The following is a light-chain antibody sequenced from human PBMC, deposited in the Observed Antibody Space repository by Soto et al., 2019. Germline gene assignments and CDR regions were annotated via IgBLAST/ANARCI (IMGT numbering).Light chain of an antibody. CDR1: SSDVGGYNY. Sequence: QSALTQPASVSGSPGQSITISFTGTSSDVGGYNYVSWYQQHPGKAPKLMIYEVSNRPSGVSNRFSGSKYGNTASLTISGLQAEDEADYYCSSYASSSTRVSRTGTK. CDR2: EVS. V-gene: IGLV2-14*01. J-gene: IGLJ1*01. CDR3: SSYASSSTRV.